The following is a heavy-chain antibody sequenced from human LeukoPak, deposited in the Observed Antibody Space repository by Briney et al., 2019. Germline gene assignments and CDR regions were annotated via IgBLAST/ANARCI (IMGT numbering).Heavy chain of an antibody. J-gene: IGHJ4*02. D-gene: IGHD3-22*01. CDR2: TYYSGST. V-gene: IGHV4-39*07. CDR3: ARQSYYYDSSGYRPTYFDY. Sequence: SETLSLTCTVSGGSISSSSYYWGWIRQPPGKGLEWIGSTYYSGSTYYNPSLKSRVTISVDTSKNQFSLKLSSVTAADTAVYYCARQSYYYDSSGYRPTYFDYWGQGTLVTVSS. CDR1: GGSISSSSYY.